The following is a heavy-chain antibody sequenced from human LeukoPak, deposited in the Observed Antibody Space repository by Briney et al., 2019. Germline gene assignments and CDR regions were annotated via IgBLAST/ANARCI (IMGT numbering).Heavy chain of an antibody. Sequence: GGSLRLSCAPSGSTFSTYGMHWVRQAPGKGLEWVAFIRYDGTNKYYVDSVKGRFTISRDNSKNMLYLQMNSLRAEDTAVYYCAKGSTRIAVAGTLDYWGQGTLVTVSS. J-gene: IGHJ4*02. CDR2: IRYDGTNK. V-gene: IGHV3-30*02. CDR1: GSTFSTYG. D-gene: IGHD6-19*01. CDR3: AKGSTRIAVAGTLDY.